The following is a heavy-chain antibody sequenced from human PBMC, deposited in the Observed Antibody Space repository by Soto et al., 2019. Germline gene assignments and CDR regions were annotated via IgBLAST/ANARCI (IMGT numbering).Heavy chain of an antibody. V-gene: IGHV3-49*05. CDR2: IRSKAYGGTT. Sequence: EVQLVESGGGLVKPGRSLRLSCTASGFTFGDYAMSWFRQAPGKGLEWVGFIRSKAYGGTTEYAASVKGRFTISRDDSKSIAYLQMNSLKTEDTAVYYCTRVVTMIVVVTPFDYWGQGTLVTVSS. D-gene: IGHD3-22*01. J-gene: IGHJ4*02. CDR3: TRVVTMIVVVTPFDY. CDR1: GFTFGDYA.